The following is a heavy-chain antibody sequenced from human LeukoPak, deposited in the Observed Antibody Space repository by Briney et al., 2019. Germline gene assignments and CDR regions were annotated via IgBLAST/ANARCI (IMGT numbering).Heavy chain of an antibody. CDR2: INTNTGNP. CDR1: GYTFTSYA. D-gene: IGHD3-9*01. CDR3: ARHGWGNYDILTGYPKTDAFDI. V-gene: IGHV7-4-1*02. Sequence: ASVKVSCKASGYTFTSYAMNWVRQAPGQGLEWMGWINTNTGNPTYAQVFTGRFVFSLDTSVSTAYLQISSLKAEDTAVYYCARHGWGNYDILTGYPKTDAFDIWGQGTMVTVSS. J-gene: IGHJ3*02.